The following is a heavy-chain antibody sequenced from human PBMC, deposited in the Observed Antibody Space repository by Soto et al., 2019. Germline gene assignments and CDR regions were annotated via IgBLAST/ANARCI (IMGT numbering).Heavy chain of an antibody. Sequence: GGSLRLSCAASGFTFSSYAMHWVRQAPGKGLEWVAVISYDGSNKYYADSVKGRFTISRDNSKNTLYLQMNSLRAEDTAVYYCARDQAAMVLGSYYYYGMYVWGQGTTVTVSS. CDR1: GFTFSSYA. D-gene: IGHD5-18*01. CDR3: ARDQAAMVLGSYYYYGMYV. CDR2: ISYDGSNK. V-gene: IGHV3-30-3*01. J-gene: IGHJ6*02.